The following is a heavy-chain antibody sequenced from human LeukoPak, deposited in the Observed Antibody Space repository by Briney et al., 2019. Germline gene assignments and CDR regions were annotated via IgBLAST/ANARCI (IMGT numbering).Heavy chain of an antibody. V-gene: IGHV3-23*01. CDR1: GFTLSSYA. Sequence: GGSLRLSCAASGFTLSSYAMSWVRQAPGKGLEWVSAISASGGSTYYADSVEGRFTISRDNSKNTLYLQMNSLRAEDTAVYYCAKVIWFGELFFDYWGQGTLVTVSS. CDR3: AKVIWFGELFFDY. D-gene: IGHD3-10*01. CDR2: ISASGGST. J-gene: IGHJ4*02.